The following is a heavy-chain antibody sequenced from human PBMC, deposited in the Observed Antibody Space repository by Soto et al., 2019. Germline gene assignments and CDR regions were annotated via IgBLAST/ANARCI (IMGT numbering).Heavy chain of an antibody. J-gene: IGHJ4*02. Sequence: SETLSLTCTVSGGSISSYYWSWIRQPPGKGLEWIGYIYYSGSTNYNPSLKSRVTISVDTSKNQFSLKLSSVTAADTAVYYCARDYGDGSGSYYPFDYWGQGTLVTVSS. D-gene: IGHD3-10*01. CDR2: IYYSGST. CDR1: GGSISSYY. V-gene: IGHV4-59*01. CDR3: ARDYGDGSGSYYPFDY.